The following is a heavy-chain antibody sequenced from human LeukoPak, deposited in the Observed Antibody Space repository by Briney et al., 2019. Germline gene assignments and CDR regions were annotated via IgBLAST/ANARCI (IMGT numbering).Heavy chain of an antibody. V-gene: IGHV3-30*18. CDR1: GFTFSNYG. CDR2: ISYDGSNQ. Sequence: GGSLRLSCAASGFTFSNYGMHWVRQAPGKGLEWVAVISYDGSNQYYGDSVKGRFTISRDNSKNTLYLQMNSLRAEDTAVYYCAKGSGYYSRDAFDIWGQGTMVTVSS. J-gene: IGHJ3*02. D-gene: IGHD3-22*01. CDR3: AKGSGYYSRDAFDI.